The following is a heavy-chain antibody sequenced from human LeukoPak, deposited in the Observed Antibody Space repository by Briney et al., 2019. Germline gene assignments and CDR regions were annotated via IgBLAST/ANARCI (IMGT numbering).Heavy chain of an antibody. D-gene: IGHD5-24*01. CDR1: GGSFSGYY. CDR2: INHSGST. V-gene: IGHV4-34*01. J-gene: IGHJ4*02. CDR3: AKHHPEMAPSDY. Sequence: PSGTLSLTCAVYGGSFSGYYWSWIRQPPREGLEWIGEINHSGSTNYNPSLKSRVTISVDTSKHQFSLKLSSVTAADTALYYCAKHHPEMAPSDYWGQGTLVTVSS.